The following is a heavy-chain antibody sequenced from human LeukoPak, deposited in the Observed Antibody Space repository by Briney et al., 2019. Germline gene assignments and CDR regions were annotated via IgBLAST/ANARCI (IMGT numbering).Heavy chain of an antibody. V-gene: IGHV3-7*03. CDR1: GFTFSSYW. CDR3: ARDGPTHYYYYGMDV. CDR2: IKHDGSEK. J-gene: IGHJ6*04. Sequence: GGSLRLSCAASGFTFSSYWMSWVRQAPGKGLEWVANIKHDGSEKYYVDSVKGRFTISRDNAKNSLYLQMNSLRADDTAVYYCARDGPTHYYYYGMDVWGKGTTVTVSS.